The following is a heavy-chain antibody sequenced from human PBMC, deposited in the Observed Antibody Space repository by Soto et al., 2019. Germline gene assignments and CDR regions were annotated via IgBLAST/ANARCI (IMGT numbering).Heavy chain of an antibody. CDR1: GGTFSSYT. D-gene: IGHD4-17*01. V-gene: IGHV1-69*02. CDR3: ASQGGPTDYGMDV. J-gene: IGHJ6*02. CDR2: IIPILGIA. Sequence: QVQLVQSGAEVKKPGSSVKVSCKASGGTFSSYTISWVRQAPGQGLEWMGRIIPILGIANYAQKFQGRVTVTADKCTSTAYMELSTLRSEDTAVYYCASQGGPTDYGMDVWGQGTTVPVSS.